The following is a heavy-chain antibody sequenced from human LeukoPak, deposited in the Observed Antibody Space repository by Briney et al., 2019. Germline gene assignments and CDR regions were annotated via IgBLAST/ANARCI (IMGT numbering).Heavy chain of an antibody. D-gene: IGHD3-10*01. CDR3: AKEGAYPIITYDS. CDR2: IKQDGNEK. CDR1: GFTFSSHW. V-gene: IGHV3-7*01. J-gene: IGHJ5*01. Sequence: GGSLRLSCAASGFTFSSHWMNWVRQAPGKGLEWVANIKQDGNEKHYEDSVKGRFSISRDNAKNSLYLQMDSLRAEDTAVYYCAKEGAYPIITYDSWGQGALVTVSS.